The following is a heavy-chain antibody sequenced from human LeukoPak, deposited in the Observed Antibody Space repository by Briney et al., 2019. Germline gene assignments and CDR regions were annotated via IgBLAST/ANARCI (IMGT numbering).Heavy chain of an antibody. CDR1: GFTFGSYS. V-gene: IGHV3-48*01. CDR3: ARDRAMDP. Sequence: PGGSLRLSCAASGFTFGSYSMLWVRQAPGKGLEWVSYISSSSSTIYYADSVKGRFTISRDNAKNSLYLQTNTLRAEDTAVYYCARDRAMDPWGQGTLVTVSS. J-gene: IGHJ5*02. CDR2: ISSSSSTI.